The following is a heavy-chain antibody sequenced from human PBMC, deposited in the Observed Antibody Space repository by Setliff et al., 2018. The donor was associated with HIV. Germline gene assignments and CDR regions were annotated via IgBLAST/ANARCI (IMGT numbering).Heavy chain of an antibody. CDR1: GGSISSSNW. CDR3: ARRAAATTNFDY. J-gene: IGHJ4*02. CDR2: IYHSGST. Sequence: PSETLSLTCAVAGGSISSSNWWSWVRQPPGKGLEWIGEIYHSGSTNSNPSLKSRVTISVDKSKNQFSLKVTSVTAADTAVYYCARRAAATTNFDYWGQGTLVTVSS. D-gene: IGHD1-26*01. V-gene: IGHV4-4*02.